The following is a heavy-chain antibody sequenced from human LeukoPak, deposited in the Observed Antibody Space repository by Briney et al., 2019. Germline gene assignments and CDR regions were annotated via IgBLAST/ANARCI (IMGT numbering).Heavy chain of an antibody. CDR3: AKDPRSSGWPTYYFDY. CDR1: GFTFDDYA. D-gene: IGHD6-19*01. J-gene: IGHJ4*02. CDR2: ISWNSGSI. V-gene: IGHV3-9*01. Sequence: GGSLRLSCAASGFTFDDYAMHWVRQAPGKGLEWVSGISWNSGSIGYADSVKGRFTISRDNAKNFLYLQMNSLRAEDTALYYCAKDPRSSGWPTYYFDYWGQGTLVTVSS.